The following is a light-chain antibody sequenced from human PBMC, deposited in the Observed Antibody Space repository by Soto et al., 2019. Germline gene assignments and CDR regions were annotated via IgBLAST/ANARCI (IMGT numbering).Light chain of an antibody. CDR1: SSDVGAYNF. Sequence: QSALTQPASVSGSPGQSITISCTGTSSDVGAYNFVSWYQQHPGKAPKLIFYEVSNRPPGLSDRFSGSKSGTTASLTISGLQAEDEADSFCSSYTTNKTLLFGGGTKLTVL. CDR3: SSYTTNKTLL. J-gene: IGLJ2*01. CDR2: EVS. V-gene: IGLV2-14*01.